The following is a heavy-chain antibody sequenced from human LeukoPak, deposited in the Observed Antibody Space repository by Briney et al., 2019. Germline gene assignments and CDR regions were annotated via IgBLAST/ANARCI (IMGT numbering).Heavy chain of an antibody. J-gene: IGHJ4*02. CDR3: ASWDILTGPFDY. V-gene: IGHV3-21*01. CDR2: ISSSSSYI. Sequence: GGSLRLSCAASGFTFSSYSMNWVRQAPGKRLEWVSSISSSSSYIYYADSVKGRFTISRDNAKNSLYLQMNSLSAEDTAVYYCASWDILTGPFDYWGQGTLVTVSS. CDR1: GFTFSSYS. D-gene: IGHD3-9*01.